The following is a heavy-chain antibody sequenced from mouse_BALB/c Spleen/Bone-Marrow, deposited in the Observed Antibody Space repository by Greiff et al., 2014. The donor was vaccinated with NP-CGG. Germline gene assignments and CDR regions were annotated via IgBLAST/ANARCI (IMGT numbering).Heavy chain of an antibody. CDR3: ARDGYYLYYAMDY. CDR2: SRNKANDYTT. D-gene: IGHD2-3*01. V-gene: IGHV7-1*02. CDR1: GFTFSDFY. Sequence: EVKLVESGGGLVQPGGSLRLSCATSGFTFSDFYMEWVRQPPGKRLEWIAASRNKANDYTTEYSASVKGRYIVSRDTSQSILYLQMNALRAEHTAIYYCARDGYYLYYAMDYWGQGTSVTVSS. J-gene: IGHJ4*01.